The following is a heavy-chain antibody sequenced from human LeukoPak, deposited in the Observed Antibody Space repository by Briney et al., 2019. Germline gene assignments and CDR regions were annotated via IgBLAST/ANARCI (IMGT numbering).Heavy chain of an antibody. D-gene: IGHD3-10*01. CDR1: GYTFTSYD. Sequence: ASVKVSCKASGYTFTSYDINWVRQATGQGLEWMGWMNPNSGNTGYAQKFQGRVTITRNTSISTAYMELSSLRSEDTAVYYCARVLKYYYGSGSPYPLGYWGQGTLVTVSS. CDR2: MNPNSGNT. J-gene: IGHJ4*02. V-gene: IGHV1-8*03. CDR3: ARVLKYYYGSGSPYPLGY.